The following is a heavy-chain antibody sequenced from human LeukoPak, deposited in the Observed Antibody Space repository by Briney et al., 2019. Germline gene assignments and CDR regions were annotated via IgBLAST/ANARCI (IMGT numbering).Heavy chain of an antibody. V-gene: IGHV1-8*01. CDR3: ARDGMISYYYYYMDV. Sequence: ASVKVSCKASGYTFTSYDINWVRQATGQGLEWMGWMNPNSGNTGYAQKFQGRVTMTRNTSISTAYMELSSLRSEDTAVYYCARDGMISYYYYYMDVWGKGTTVTVSS. J-gene: IGHJ6*03. CDR1: GYTFTSYD. D-gene: IGHD3/OR15-3a*01. CDR2: MNPNSGNT.